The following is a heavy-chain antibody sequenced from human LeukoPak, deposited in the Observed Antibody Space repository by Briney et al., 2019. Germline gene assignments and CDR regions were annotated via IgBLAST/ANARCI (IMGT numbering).Heavy chain of an antibody. CDR2: IYYSGST. Sequence: PSENLSLTCTVSGGSIRTYYWSWIRQPPGKGLEWIGYIYYSGSTKYNPSLKSRVTISVDTSKNQFSLKLISVTAADTAVYYCAREDTGGLDYWGQGILVTVSP. CDR3: AREDTGGLDY. V-gene: IGHV4-59*12. J-gene: IGHJ4*02. D-gene: IGHD2-8*02. CDR1: GGSIRTYY.